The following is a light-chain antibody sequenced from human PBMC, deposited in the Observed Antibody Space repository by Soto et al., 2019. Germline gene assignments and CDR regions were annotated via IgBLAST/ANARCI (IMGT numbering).Light chain of an antibody. CDR2: GAS. Sequence: EIIMTQSPATLSASPGERATLSGRASQSVASSLIWYQQKPGQAPRLLIHGASSRATGIPARFSGSESGTEFTLTISRLQSEDFALYSCKQYNNWPYTFGQGTKV. CDR1: QSVASS. V-gene: IGKV3D-15*01. J-gene: IGKJ2*01. CDR3: KQYNNWPYT.